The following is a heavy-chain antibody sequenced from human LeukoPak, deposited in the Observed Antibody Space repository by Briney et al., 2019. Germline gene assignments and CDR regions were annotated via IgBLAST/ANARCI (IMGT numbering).Heavy chain of an antibody. V-gene: IGHV4-4*07. CDR1: GGSISSYS. CDR3: ARDRTHNFYYYGMDV. Sequence: SETLSLTCTVSGGSISSYSWSWIRQPAGKGLEWIGLIYTSGSTNYNPSLKSRVTMSLDTSKNQFSLNLSSVTAADTAVYYCARDRTHNFYYYGMDVWGQGTTVTVSS. D-gene: IGHD1-1*01. CDR2: IYTSGST. J-gene: IGHJ6*02.